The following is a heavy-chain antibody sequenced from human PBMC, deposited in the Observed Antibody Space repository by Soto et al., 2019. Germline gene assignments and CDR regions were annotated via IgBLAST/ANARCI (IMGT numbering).Heavy chain of an antibody. CDR1: GFTFTDSY. D-gene: IGHD2-21*01. Sequence: QVQLVESGGGLVKPGGSLRLSCETSGFTFTDSYMTWIRQAPGKGLEFVSYISPKGTYKAYADSVKGRFTISRDNTKNSLYLQLNSLRDEVTALYYCSRGGGGGLFDLWGQGAFVTVSS. V-gene: IGHV3-11*06. CDR2: ISPKGTYK. CDR3: SRGGGGGLFDL. J-gene: IGHJ5*02.